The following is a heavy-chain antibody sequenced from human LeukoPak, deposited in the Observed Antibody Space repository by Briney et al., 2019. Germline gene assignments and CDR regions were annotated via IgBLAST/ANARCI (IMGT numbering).Heavy chain of an antibody. D-gene: IGHD6-19*01. CDR2: IDYTGST. CDR3: ARESSGWHDF. Sequence: SETLSLTCTVSGDSIRTYSWSWIRQSPGKGLEWIGYIDYTGSTNYNPSLKSRVTISVDTSKNQFSLKLSSVTAADTAVYYCARESSGWHDFWGPGTLVTVSS. CDR1: GDSIRTYS. V-gene: IGHV4-59*01. J-gene: IGHJ4*02.